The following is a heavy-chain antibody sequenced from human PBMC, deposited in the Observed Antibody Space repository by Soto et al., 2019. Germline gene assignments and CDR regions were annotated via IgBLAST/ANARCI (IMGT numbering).Heavy chain of an antibody. Sequence: AGGSLRLSCAASGFTFNNYAMDWVRQAPGMGLEWVATISNTGGGTYYADSVKGRFTISRDNSKNTLYLQMSSLRVEDTAVYYCAKDRLAGNFDYWGQGTQVTAPQ. CDR3: AKDRLAGNFDY. CDR1: GFTFNNYA. CDR2: ISNTGGGT. J-gene: IGHJ4*02. V-gene: IGHV3-23*01.